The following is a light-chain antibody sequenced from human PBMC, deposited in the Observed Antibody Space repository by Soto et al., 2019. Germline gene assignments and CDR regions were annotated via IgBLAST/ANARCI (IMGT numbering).Light chain of an antibody. J-gene: IGKJ2*01. CDR1: QSVSSSF. CDR2: ATS. CDR3: LQYLSAPHT. V-gene: IGKV3-20*01. Sequence: EIVLTQSPGTLSLSPGERATLSCRASQSVSSSFFAWYQHTPGQAPRLLIYATSSRATGIPGRFSGSGSGTDFTLTISRLEPEDFAVYYCLQYLSAPHTFGQGTKLEIK.